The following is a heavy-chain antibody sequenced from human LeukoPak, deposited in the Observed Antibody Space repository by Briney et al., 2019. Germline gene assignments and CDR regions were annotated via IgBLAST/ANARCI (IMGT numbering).Heavy chain of an antibody. V-gene: IGHV3-53*01. Sequence: GGSLRLSCEASGFTFSSNYMTWVRQAPGKGLEWVSVIYSGGSTYYADSVKGRFTISRDNSKNTLYLQMNSLRAEDTAVYYCARGYDSSGYYSYHYWGQGTLVTVSS. J-gene: IGHJ4*02. CDR2: IYSGGST. CDR3: ARGYDSSGYYSYHY. D-gene: IGHD3-22*01. CDR1: GFTFSSNY.